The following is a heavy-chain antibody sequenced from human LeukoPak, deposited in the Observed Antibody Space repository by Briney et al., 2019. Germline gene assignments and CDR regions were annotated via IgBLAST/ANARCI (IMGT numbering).Heavy chain of an antibody. CDR1: GLSFSNYA. J-gene: IGHJ4*02. CDR3: ANRDGHNNRHIDY. V-gene: IGHV3-23*01. Sequence: GGSLRLSCAASGLSFSNYAMIWVRQPPGKGLDWVSGISGSGDSTYYADSVKGRFTISRDNSKNTLYLQINTLRAEDTAVYYCANRDGHNNRHIDYWGQGTLVTVSS. D-gene: IGHD5-24*01. CDR2: ISGSGDST.